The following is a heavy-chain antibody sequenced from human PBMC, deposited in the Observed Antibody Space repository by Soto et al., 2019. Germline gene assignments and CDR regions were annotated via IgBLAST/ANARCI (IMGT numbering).Heavy chain of an antibody. CDR2: ISYDGSNK. CDR3: ARAIYDYVWGIGDY. D-gene: IGHD3-16*01. J-gene: IGHJ4*02. CDR1: GFTFSSYA. Sequence: QVQLVESGGGVVQPGRSLRLSCAASGFTFSSYAMHWVRQAPGKGLEWVAVISYDGSNKYYADSVKGRFTISRDNSKNTLYLPMNSLSAEDTAVYYCARAIYDYVWGIGDYWGQGTLVTVSS. V-gene: IGHV3-30-3*01.